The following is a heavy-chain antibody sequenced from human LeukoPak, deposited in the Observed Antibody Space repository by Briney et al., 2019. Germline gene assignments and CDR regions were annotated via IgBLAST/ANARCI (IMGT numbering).Heavy chain of an antibody. V-gene: IGHV3-21*01. CDR2: ISSGSHYI. CDR3: ATPPLVTWFDP. CDR1: GFTFSSYT. Sequence: GGSLRLSCVASGFTFSSYTMNWVRQAPGRGLEWVSSISSGSHYIDYADSVRGRFTISRDNAENSLHLHMSSLRAEDTAVYYCATPPLVTWFDPWGQGTLVTVSS. J-gene: IGHJ5*02. D-gene: IGHD4-23*01.